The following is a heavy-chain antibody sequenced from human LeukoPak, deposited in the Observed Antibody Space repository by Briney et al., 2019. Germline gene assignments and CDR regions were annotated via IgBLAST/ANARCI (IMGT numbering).Heavy chain of an antibody. V-gene: IGHV3-30*02. CDR1: GFTFSSYG. Sequence: GGSLRLSCAASGFTFSSYGMHWVRQAPGKGLEWVAFIRYDGSNKYYADSVKGRFTISRDNSKNTLYLQMNSLRAEDTAVYYCARAYCGGDCYKGYDAFDIWGQGTMVTVSS. D-gene: IGHD2-21*01. CDR2: IRYDGSNK. J-gene: IGHJ3*02. CDR3: ARAYCGGDCYKGYDAFDI.